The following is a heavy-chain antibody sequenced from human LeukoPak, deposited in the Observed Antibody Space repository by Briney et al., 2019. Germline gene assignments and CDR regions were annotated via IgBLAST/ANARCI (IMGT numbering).Heavy chain of an antibody. J-gene: IGHJ4*02. CDR1: GFSVTNNY. Sequence: QPGGSLRLSCAVSGFSVTNNYMSWVRQAPGKGLEWVSVFYVGGATYYADSVKGRSTISRDNSENTLYLQMKSLRAEDTAVYYCARGDGYNFFDYWGQGTLVTVSS. CDR2: FYVGGAT. V-gene: IGHV3-53*01. D-gene: IGHD5-24*01. CDR3: ARGDGYNFFDY.